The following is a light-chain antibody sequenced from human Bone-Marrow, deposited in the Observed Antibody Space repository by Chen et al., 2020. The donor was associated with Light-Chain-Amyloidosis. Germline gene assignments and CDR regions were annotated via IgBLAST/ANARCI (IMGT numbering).Light chain of an antibody. CDR3: AAWDGSLSGYV. CDR1: SYNIGINS. CDR2: RNN. V-gene: IGLV1-47*01. J-gene: IGLJ1*01. Sequence: QSVLTQPPSASGTPGQRVTISCSGASYNIGINSVYWYQHFPGAAPKLLIHRNNQRPSGVPDRFSASKSGTSAFLAISGLRSEDEADYYCAAWDGSLSGYVFGTGTKVIVL.